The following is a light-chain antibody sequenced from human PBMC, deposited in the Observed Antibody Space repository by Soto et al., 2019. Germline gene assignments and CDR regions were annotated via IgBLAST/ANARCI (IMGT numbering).Light chain of an antibody. CDR3: AAWDDTLNAYV. CDR2: NND. V-gene: IGLV1-44*01. CDR1: TSNIGSNT. Sequence: QSVLTQPPSASGTPGQRVTISCSGSTSNIGSNTVKWYQQLPGTAPKLLIYNNDQRRSGVPDRLSDSKSSTSASLAISVLQSEDEADYYCAAWDDTLNAYVFGSGTKVTVL. J-gene: IGLJ1*01.